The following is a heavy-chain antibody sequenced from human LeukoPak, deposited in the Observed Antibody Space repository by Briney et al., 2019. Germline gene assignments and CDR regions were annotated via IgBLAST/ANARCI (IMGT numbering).Heavy chain of an antibody. CDR3: AREEITIFGVVIPRYAFDI. V-gene: IGHV1-18*01. D-gene: IGHD3-3*01. Sequence: GASVKASCKASGYTFTSYGISWVRQAPGQGLEWMGWISAYNGNTNYAQKLQGRVTMTTDTSTSTAYMELRSLRSDDTAVYYCAREEITIFGVVIPRYAFDIWGQGTMVTVSS. CDR1: GYTFTSYG. CDR2: ISAYNGNT. J-gene: IGHJ3*02.